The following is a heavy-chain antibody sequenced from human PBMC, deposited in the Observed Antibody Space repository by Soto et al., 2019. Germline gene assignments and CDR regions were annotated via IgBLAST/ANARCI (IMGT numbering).Heavy chain of an antibody. Sequence: GSLRLSCAASGFTFSTNWMHWVRQAPGKGLEWVASILQDGSEKNYADSVKGRFTISRDNAKNSLYLQMNSLRAADTAVYYCAIGPFYDILTGYSDYYYYYMDVWGKGTTVTVSS. CDR3: AIGPFYDILTGYSDYYYYYMDV. D-gene: IGHD3-9*01. V-gene: IGHV3-7*02. CDR2: ILQDGSEK. J-gene: IGHJ6*03. CDR1: GFTFSTNW.